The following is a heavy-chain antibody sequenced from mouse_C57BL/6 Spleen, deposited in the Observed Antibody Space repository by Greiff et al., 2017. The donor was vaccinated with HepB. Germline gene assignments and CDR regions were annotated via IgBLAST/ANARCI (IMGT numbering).Heavy chain of an antibody. CDR1: GYSFTSYY. V-gene: IGHV1-66*01. CDR3: ARGGIPFDV. J-gene: IGHJ1*03. CDR2: IYPGSGNT. Sequence: VQLVESGPELVKPGASVKISCKASGYSFTSYYIHWVKQRPGQGLEWIGWIYPGSGNTKYNEKFKGKATLTADTSSSTAYMQLSSLTSEDSVVYYCARGGIPFDVWGTGTTVTVSS.